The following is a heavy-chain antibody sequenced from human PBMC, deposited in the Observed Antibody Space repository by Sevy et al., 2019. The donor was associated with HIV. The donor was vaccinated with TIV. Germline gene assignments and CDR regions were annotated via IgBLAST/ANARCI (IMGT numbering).Heavy chain of an antibody. J-gene: IGHJ4*02. D-gene: IGHD3-16*01. CDR1: GFTFSANW. V-gene: IGHV3-7*01. CDR2: IKGDGSDK. Sequence: GGCLRLSCAASGFTFSANWMNWVRQAPGKGLEWVANIKGDGSDKHYLDAVEGRFTISRDNAKNLLYLQMNSLRVEDTAVYYCAHETFGRFESWGQGTLVTVSS. CDR3: AHETFGRFES.